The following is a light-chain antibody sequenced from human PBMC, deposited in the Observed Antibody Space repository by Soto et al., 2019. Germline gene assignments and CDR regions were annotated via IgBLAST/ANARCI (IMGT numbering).Light chain of an antibody. CDR1: SSDVCDYNY. V-gene: IGLV2-11*01. CDR2: DVS. J-gene: IGLJ3*02. Sequence: QSALTQPRSVSGSPGQSVTISCTGTSSDVCDYNYVSWYQQYPGKAPKLVIYDVSKRPSGVPDRFSGSKSGNTASLTISGLQAEDEADYYCCSFAGSYTFLVFGGGTKLTVL. CDR3: CSFAGSYTFLV.